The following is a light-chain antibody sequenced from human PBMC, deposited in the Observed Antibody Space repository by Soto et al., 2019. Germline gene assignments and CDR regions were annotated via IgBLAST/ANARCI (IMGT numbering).Light chain of an antibody. V-gene: IGLV2-11*01. CDR2: DVS. Sequence: QSVLTQPRSVSGSPGQSVTISCTGTRIDVGGYNYISWYQQHPGKAPKLMIYDVSKRPSGVPDRFSGSKSGNTASLTISVLQAEDEADYYCSSHTSGSTRVFGSGTRSPS. CDR3: SSHTSGSTRV. J-gene: IGLJ1*01. CDR1: RIDVGGYNY.